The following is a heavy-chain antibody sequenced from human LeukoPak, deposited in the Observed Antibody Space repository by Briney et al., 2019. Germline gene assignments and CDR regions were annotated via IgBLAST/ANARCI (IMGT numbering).Heavy chain of an antibody. D-gene: IGHD3-22*01. CDR1: GDSVSNTNY. Sequence: PSETLSLTCTVSGDSVSNTNYWSWVRQPPGKGLEWIGEIYHSGSTNYNPSLKSRVTISVDTSKNQFSLKLSSVTAADTAVYYCARVQYYYDSSGYYFDAFDIWGQGTMVTVSS. J-gene: IGHJ3*02. CDR2: IYHSGST. V-gene: IGHV4-4*02. CDR3: ARVQYYYDSSGYYFDAFDI.